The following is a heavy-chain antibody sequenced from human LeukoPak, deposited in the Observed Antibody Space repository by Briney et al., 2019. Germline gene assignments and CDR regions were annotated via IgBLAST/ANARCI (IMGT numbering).Heavy chain of an antibody. D-gene: IGHD3-16*02. CDR1: GFTFSSYS. Sequence: GGSLRLSCAASGFTFSSYSMNWVRQAPGKGLEWVSYISSSSSTIYYADSVKGRFTISRDNAKNSLYLQMNSLRAEDTAVYYCAILIADYDYVWGSYHPDYWGQGTLVTASS. J-gene: IGHJ4*02. CDR2: ISSSSSTI. V-gene: IGHV3-48*01. CDR3: AILIADYDYVWGSYHPDY.